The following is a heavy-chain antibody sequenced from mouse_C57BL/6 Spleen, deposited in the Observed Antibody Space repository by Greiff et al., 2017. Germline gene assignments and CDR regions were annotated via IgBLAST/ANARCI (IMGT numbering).Heavy chain of an antibody. V-gene: IGHV1-9*01. J-gene: IGHJ3*01. D-gene: IGHD2-2*01. CDR1: GYTFTGYW. CDR3: ARRREDYGYGACLAY. Sequence: QVHLKQSGAELMKPGASVKLSCKASGYTFTGYWIEWVKQRTGHGLEWIGEILPGSGSTNYNEKFKGKATFTADTSSTTAYMQLSSLTTEDSAIYYCARRREDYGYGACLAYWGQGTLVTVSA. CDR2: ILPGSGST.